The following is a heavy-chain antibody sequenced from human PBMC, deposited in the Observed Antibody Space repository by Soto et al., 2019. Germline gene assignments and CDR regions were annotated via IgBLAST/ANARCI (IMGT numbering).Heavy chain of an antibody. D-gene: IGHD3-3*01. J-gene: IGHJ3*02. Sequence: PGGSLRLSCAASGFTFSSYWMSWVRQAPGKGLEWVANIKQDGSEKYYVDSVKGRFTISRDNAKNSLYLQMNSLRAEDTAVYYCARVGGDYDFWSGYYPDAFDIWGQGTMVTVSS. CDR2: IKQDGSEK. CDR1: GFTFSSYW. CDR3: ARVGGDYDFWSGYYPDAFDI. V-gene: IGHV3-7*01.